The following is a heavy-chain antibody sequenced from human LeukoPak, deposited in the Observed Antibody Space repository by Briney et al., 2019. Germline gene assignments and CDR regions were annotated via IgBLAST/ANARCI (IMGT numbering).Heavy chain of an antibody. CDR2: IKSKTDGGTT. Sequence: GGSLRLSCAASGFTFSNAWMSWVRQAPGKGLEWVGRIKSKTDGGTTDYAAPVKGRFTISRDDSKNTLYLQMNSLKTEDTAVYYCTTPSTYYSNYYYYGMDVWGQGTTVTVSS. CDR3: TTPSTYYSNYYYYGMDV. CDR1: GFTFSNAW. D-gene: IGHD4-11*01. J-gene: IGHJ6*02. V-gene: IGHV3-15*01.